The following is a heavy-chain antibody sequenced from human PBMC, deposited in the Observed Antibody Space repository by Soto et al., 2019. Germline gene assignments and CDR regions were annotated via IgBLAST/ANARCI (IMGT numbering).Heavy chain of an antibody. CDR1: GFTFSTYG. Sequence: QVQLVESGGGLVQPGRSLKLSCAASGFTFSTYGMHWVRQSPGKGLEWVAVISYDGSNQYYRDSVRDSFTISRDNSRNTVYLQINSLREEDTAVYYCAKDEGRFLKYYFNFSVDAWGRGTTVTVS. D-gene: IGHD3-3*01. CDR2: ISYDGSNQ. CDR3: AKDEGRFLKYYFNFSVDA. J-gene: IGHJ6*02. V-gene: IGHV3-30*18.